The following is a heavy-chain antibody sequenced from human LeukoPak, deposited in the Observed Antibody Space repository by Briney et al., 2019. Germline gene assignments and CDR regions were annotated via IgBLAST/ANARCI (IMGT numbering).Heavy chain of an antibody. CDR3: ARDTTGTLFDY. Sequence: ASVKVSCKASGYTFTSYAMHWVRQAPGQRLEWMGWINAGNGNTKYSQKFQGRVTITRVTSASTAYMELSSLRSEDTAVYYCARDTTGTLFDYWGQGTLVTVSS. CDR2: INAGNGNT. CDR1: GYTFTSYA. V-gene: IGHV1-3*01. J-gene: IGHJ4*02. D-gene: IGHD1-1*01.